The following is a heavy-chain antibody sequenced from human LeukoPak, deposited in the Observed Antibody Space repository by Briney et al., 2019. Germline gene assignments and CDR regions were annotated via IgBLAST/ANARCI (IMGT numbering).Heavy chain of an antibody. J-gene: IGHJ4*02. CDR2: LSSDGNKE. CDR3: AEVSSVAALL. V-gene: IGHV3-30-3*02. CDR1: GFTFSKFS. D-gene: IGHD4-23*01. Sequence: PGGSLRLSFAASGFTFSKFSMHWVRQAPGKGLEWAAVLSSDGNKEYYADSVKGRFTISRDNSKNTLYLQMNSLRAEDTAVYYCAEVSSVAALLWGQGTLVTVSS.